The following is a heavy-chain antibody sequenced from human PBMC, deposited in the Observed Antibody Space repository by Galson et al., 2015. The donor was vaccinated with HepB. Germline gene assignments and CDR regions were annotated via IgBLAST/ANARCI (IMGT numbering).Heavy chain of an antibody. CDR2: IKQDGSEK. CDR1: GFTFSSYW. J-gene: IGHJ4*02. CDR3: ARFLGTAYYYDSSGYYYFDY. V-gene: IGHV3-7*03. D-gene: IGHD3-22*01. Sequence: SLRLSCAASGFTFSSYWMSWVRQAPGKGLEWVANIKQDGSEKYYVDSVKGRFTISRDNAKTSLYLQMNSLRAEDTAVYYCARFLGTAYYYDSSGYYYFDYLGQRTLVTVSS.